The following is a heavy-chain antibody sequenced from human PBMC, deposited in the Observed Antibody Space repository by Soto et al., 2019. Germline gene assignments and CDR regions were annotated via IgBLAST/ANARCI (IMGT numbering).Heavy chain of an antibody. V-gene: IGHV4-39*01. J-gene: IGHJ5*02. CDR2: IYYSGST. CDR1: GGSISSSSYY. CDR3: ARHVQLLNIWFDP. Sequence: QLQLQESGPGLVKPSETLSLTCTVSGGSISSSSYYWGWIRQPPGKGLEWIGSIYYSGSTYYNPSLKSRVTISVDTSKNQFSLKLSSVTAADTAVYYCARHVQLLNIWFDPWGQGTLVTVSS. D-gene: IGHD5-18*01.